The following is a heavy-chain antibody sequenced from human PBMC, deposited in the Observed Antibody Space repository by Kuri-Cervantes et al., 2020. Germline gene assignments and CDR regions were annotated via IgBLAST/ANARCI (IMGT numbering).Heavy chain of an antibody. CDR2: IIPIFGTA. CDR3: AGTNTTWIQLWVLY. CDR1: GGTFSNYG. V-gene: IGHV1-69*13. Sequence: SVKVSCKASGGTFSNYGISWVRQAPGQGLEWMGGIIPIFGTANYAQKFQGRVTITADEHSSTAYMELSGLRYEDTAVYYCAGTNTTWIQLWVLYWGQGTLVTVSS. J-gene: IGHJ4*02. D-gene: IGHD5-18*01.